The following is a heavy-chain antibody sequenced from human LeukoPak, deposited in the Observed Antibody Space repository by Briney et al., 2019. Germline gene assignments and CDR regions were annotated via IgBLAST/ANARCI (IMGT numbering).Heavy chain of an antibody. Sequence: GSSVKVSCLASVYTFTGYYLHWLRQAPGQGRDGMGWINHYSGGTNYAQKFQGRVTMTRYTSISTAYMELSRLRSDDTAVYYWARSILTYYRNPLFDYWGQGTPVTVSS. CDR2: INHYSGGT. CDR1: VYTFTGYY. V-gene: IGHV1-2*02. J-gene: IGHJ4*02. D-gene: IGHD3-9*01. CDR3: ARSILTYYRNPLFDY.